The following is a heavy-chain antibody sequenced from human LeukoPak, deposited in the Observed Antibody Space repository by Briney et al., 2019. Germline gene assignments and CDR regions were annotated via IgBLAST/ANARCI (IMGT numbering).Heavy chain of an antibody. Sequence: ASVTVSCKASGYTFTGYYMHWVRQAPGQGLEWMGWINPNSGGTNYAQKFQGRVTMTRDTSISTAYMELSRLRSDDTAVYYCARAVYSSGSYGFDPWGQGTLVTVSS. D-gene: IGHD6-19*01. CDR3: ARAVYSSGSYGFDP. J-gene: IGHJ5*02. CDR1: GYTFTGYY. CDR2: INPNSGGT. V-gene: IGHV1-2*02.